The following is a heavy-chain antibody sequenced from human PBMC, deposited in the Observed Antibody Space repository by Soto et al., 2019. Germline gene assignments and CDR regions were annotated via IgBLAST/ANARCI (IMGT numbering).Heavy chain of an antibody. CDR2: INPIFGTA. CDR3: ARSPSVTMIARDGDY. D-gene: IGHD3-22*01. J-gene: IGHJ4*02. V-gene: IGHV1-69*12. CDR1: GGTFSSYA. Sequence: QVQLVQSGAEVKKPGSSVTVSCKASGGTFSSYAISWVRQAPGQGLEWMGGINPIFGTANYAQKFQGRVTITADESTSTANMELSSPRSEDTAVYYCARSPSVTMIARDGDYCGQGPLVTVSS.